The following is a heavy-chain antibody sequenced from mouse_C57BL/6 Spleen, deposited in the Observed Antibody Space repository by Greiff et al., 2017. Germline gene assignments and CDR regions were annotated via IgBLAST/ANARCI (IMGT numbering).Heavy chain of an antibody. Sequence: EVKVVESEGGLVQPGSSMKLSCTASGFTFSDYYMAWVRQVPEKGLEWVANINYDGSSTYYLDSLKNRFIISRDNAKNILYLQMSSLKSEDTATYYCARDRGYGSSHYYAMDYWGQGTSVTVSS. D-gene: IGHD1-1*01. J-gene: IGHJ4*01. CDR3: ARDRGYGSSHYYAMDY. CDR2: INYDGSST. CDR1: GFTFSDYY. V-gene: IGHV5-16*01.